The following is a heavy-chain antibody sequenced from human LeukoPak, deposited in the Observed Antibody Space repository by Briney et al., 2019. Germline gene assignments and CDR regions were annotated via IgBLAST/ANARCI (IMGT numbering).Heavy chain of an antibody. Sequence: PSETLSLTCTVSGGSISSYYWSWIRQPPGKGLEWIGYIYYSGSTNYNPSLKSRVTISVDTSKNQFSLKLSSVTAADTAVYYCARAPYYDFWSGYSLGYFDYWGQGTLVTVSS. J-gene: IGHJ4*02. CDR2: IYYSGST. CDR1: GGSISSYY. CDR3: ARAPYYDFWSGYSLGYFDY. V-gene: IGHV4-59*01. D-gene: IGHD3-3*01.